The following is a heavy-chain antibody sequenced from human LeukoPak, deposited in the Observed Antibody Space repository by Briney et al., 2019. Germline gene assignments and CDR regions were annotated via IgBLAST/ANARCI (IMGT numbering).Heavy chain of an antibody. V-gene: IGHV1-18*01. CDR1: GVTFISYA. Sequence: ASVKVSCKASGVTFISYAISWGGQAPGQGLEWMGKINPYNDNTNYAQKLQGRVTMTTDTSTSTAYMELRSLRSDDTAVYYCARSSLRRTISVAAAGPFDPWGQGTLVTVSS. J-gene: IGHJ5*02. D-gene: IGHD6-13*01. CDR2: INPYNDNT. CDR3: ARSSLRRTISVAAAGPFDP.